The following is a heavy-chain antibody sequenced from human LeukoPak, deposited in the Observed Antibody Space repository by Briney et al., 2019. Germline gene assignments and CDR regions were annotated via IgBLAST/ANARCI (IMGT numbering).Heavy chain of an antibody. J-gene: IGHJ5*02. V-gene: IGHV4-30-4*07. D-gene: IGHD6-13*01. CDR3: ARVLAAAGNNWFDP. CDR1: GGSISSGCYS. CDR2: IYYTGNT. Sequence: SQTLSLTCAFSGGSISSGCYSWSWIRQPPGKAMECIAYIYYTGNTYFNPSLKSRVTISVDTSKNQFSLKLSSVTAADTAVYYCARVLAAAGNNWFDPWGQGTLVTVSS.